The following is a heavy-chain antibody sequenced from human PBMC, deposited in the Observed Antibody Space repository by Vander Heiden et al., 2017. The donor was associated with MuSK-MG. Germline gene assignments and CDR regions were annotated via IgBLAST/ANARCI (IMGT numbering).Heavy chain of an antibody. CDR2: ISGSGGST. J-gene: IGHJ4*02. V-gene: IGHV3-23*01. D-gene: IGHD2-15*01. CDR1: GFTFSSYA. Sequence: EVQLLESGGGLVQPGGSLRLSCAASGFTFSSYAMSWVRQAPGKGLEWVSAISGSGGSTYYADSVKGRFTIYRDNSKNTLYLQMNSLRAEDTAVYYCAKDHVVVVAATRVYWGQGTLVTVSS. CDR3: AKDHVVVVAATRVY.